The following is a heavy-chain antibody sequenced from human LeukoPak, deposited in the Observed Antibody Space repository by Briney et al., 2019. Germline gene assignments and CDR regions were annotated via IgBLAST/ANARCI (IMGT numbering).Heavy chain of an antibody. D-gene: IGHD3-3*01. J-gene: IGHJ4*02. CDR2: GTT. Sequence: GGSLRLSCAASGFTVSSNYMSWVRQAPGKGLEWVSGGTTYYADSVKGRFTISRDNSKNTLYLQMNSLRAEDTAVYYCAKGHDFWSGYYDYWGQGTLVTVSS. V-gene: IGHV3-53*01. CDR3: AKGHDFWSGYYDY. CDR1: GFTVSSNY.